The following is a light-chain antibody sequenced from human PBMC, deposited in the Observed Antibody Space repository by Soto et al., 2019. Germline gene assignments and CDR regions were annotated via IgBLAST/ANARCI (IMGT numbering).Light chain of an antibody. Sequence: DIRVTQWASSLSASVGDRVTITCRASQRLXSYFNWYQQKPGKATKILIXAESSLQSGVPSRFSGGGSGKDFTLTISSLQPEDFATSYCQQSYSTPPSTFGQGTRLEIK. CDR2: AES. CDR1: QRLXSY. J-gene: IGKJ5*01. CDR3: QQSYSTPPST. V-gene: IGKV1-39*01.